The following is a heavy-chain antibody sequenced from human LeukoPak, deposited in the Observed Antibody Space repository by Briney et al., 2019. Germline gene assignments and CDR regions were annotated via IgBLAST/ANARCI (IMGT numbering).Heavy chain of an antibody. CDR1: GFTFSAYW. CDR3: VRDSRYTMDV. V-gene: IGHV3-74*01. D-gene: IGHD3-16*02. J-gene: IGHJ6*02. Sequence: GGSLRLSCAASGFTFSAYWMHWARQAPGKGLVWISRIYSDGTNTIYADSVKGRFTISRGNAKNTLYLQMSSLRAEDTAVYYCVRDSRYTMDVWGQGTTVTVSS. CDR2: IYSDGTNT.